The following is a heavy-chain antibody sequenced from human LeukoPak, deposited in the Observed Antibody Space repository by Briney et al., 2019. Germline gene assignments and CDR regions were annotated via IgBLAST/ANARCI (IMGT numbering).Heavy chain of an antibody. J-gene: IGHJ2*01. CDR2: IYHSGTT. CDR1: GYSITSSSW. V-gene: IGHV4-28*03. CDR3: ARVPKYFDL. Sequence: SETLSLTCAVSGYSITSSSWWGWIRQPPGQGLEWIGYIYHSGTTYYNPSLKSRVTISVDTSKNQFSLKLSSVTAADTAVYYCARVPKYFDLWGRGTLVTVSS.